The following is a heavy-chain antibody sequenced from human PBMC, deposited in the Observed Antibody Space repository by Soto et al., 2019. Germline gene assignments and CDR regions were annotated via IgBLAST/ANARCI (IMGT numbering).Heavy chain of an antibody. Sequence: GGSLRLSCAASGFNFRYYAMTWVRQAPGKGLEWVSSINDNGDSTHYADSVKGRFTISRDNSKNTLYLQMNSLTAEDTAVYFCAKASNSSPWFDSWLESWGQGTLVTVSS. CDR3: AKASNSSPWFDSWLES. V-gene: IGHV3-23*01. D-gene: IGHD6-6*01. CDR1: GFNFRYYA. CDR2: INDNGDST. J-gene: IGHJ5*01.